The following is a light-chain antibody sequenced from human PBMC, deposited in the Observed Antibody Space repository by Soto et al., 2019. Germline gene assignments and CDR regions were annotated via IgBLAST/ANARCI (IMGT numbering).Light chain of an antibody. CDR1: SSNIGSRN. V-gene: IGLV1-44*01. J-gene: IGLJ3*02. CDR2: NDS. Sequence: QSVLTQPPSASGTPGQSVTVSCSGSSSNIGSRNVNWYQQLPGTAPKLLIYNDSRRPSGVPDRFSGSKSGTSASLAIGGLQSEDEADYYCAAWDDTLNGVVFGGGTKLTVL. CDR3: AAWDDTLNGVV.